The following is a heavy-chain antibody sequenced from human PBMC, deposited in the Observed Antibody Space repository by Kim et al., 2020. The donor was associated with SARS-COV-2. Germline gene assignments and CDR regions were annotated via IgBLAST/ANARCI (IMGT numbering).Heavy chain of an antibody. Sequence: RKSRVTISVDTSKNQFSLKLGSVTAADTAVYYCAREGVVVPAAMRWYFDLWGRGTLVTVSS. V-gene: IGHV4-39*07. CDR3: AREGVVVPAAMRWYFDL. D-gene: IGHD2-2*01. J-gene: IGHJ2*01.